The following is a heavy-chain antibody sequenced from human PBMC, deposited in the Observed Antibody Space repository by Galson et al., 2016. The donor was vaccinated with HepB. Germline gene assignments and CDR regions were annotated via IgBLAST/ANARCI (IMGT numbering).Heavy chain of an antibody. CDR2: ITPRTGTT. CDR3: ARGGYDSGGY. D-gene: IGHD3-10*01. V-gene: IGHV1-46*01. Sequence: SCKASGYTFSSYNIHWVRQAPGQGLQWVGLITPRTGTTEYSRKVQDRLTVTRDTSTGTVYMELSNLRPEDTAVYYCARGGYDSGGYWGQGTLVTVSS. J-gene: IGHJ4*02. CDR1: GYTFSSYN.